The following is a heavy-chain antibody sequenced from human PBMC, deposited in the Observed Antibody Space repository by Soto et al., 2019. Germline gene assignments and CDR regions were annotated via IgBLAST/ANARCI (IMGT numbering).Heavy chain of an antibody. CDR2: IYHSGST. V-gene: IGHV4-39*07. CDR1: GGSISSRGYY. D-gene: IGHD2-15*01. Sequence: SETLSLTCTVSGGSISSRGYYWGWIRQPPGKGLEWIGTIYHSGSTYYNPSLKSRVTISVDKPNNQFSLKLSSMTAADTAVYYCATRPPQIVVTLLPFPSWGQGTPVTVSS. CDR3: ATRPPQIVVTLLPFPS. J-gene: IGHJ5*02.